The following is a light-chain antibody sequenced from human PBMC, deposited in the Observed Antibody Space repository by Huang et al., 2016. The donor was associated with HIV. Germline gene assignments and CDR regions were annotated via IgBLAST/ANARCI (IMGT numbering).Light chain of an antibody. Sequence: DIVLTQSPGTLSLSPGARAALSCRASQNITNNDLAWYQQRSGQAPRLLIYGASNRAMGIPDRFSGSGSGTDFTLIINRLEPQDSAVYYCQQYLSSPLTFGGGTNVEIK. V-gene: IGKV3-20*01. CDR3: QQYLSSPLT. CDR1: QNITNND. J-gene: IGKJ4*01. CDR2: GAS.